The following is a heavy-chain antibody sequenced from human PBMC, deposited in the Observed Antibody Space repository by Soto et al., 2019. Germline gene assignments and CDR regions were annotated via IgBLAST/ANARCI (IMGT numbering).Heavy chain of an antibody. CDR1: GFTFDDYA. V-gene: IGHV3-9*01. J-gene: IGHJ6*04. CDR3: ATPPLV. CDR2: ISWNSGSI. Sequence: EVQLVESGGGLVQPGRSLRLSCAASGFTFDDYAMHWVRQAPGKGLEWVSGISWNSGSIGYADSVKGRFTISRDNAKNSLYLQMNSLRAEDTALYYCATPPLVWGKGTTVTVSS.